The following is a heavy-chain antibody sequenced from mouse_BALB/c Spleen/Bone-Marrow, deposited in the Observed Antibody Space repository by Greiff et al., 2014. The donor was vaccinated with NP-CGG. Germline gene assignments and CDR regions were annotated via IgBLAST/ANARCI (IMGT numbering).Heavy chain of an antibody. D-gene: IGHD2-3*01. CDR1: GYTFTSYY. Sequence: VQVVESGAELVKPGASVKLSCKASGYTFTSYYMYWVKQRPGQGLEWIGEINPSNGGTNFSEKFKSKATLTVDKSSSTAYMQLSSLTSEDSAVYYCTRGGWLAMDYWGQGTSVTVSS. V-gene: IGHV1S81*02. CDR3: TRGGWLAMDY. CDR2: INPSNGGT. J-gene: IGHJ4*01.